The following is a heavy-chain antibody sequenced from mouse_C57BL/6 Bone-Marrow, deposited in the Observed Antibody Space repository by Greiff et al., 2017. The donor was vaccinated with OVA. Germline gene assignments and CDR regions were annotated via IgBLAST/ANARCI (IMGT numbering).Heavy chain of an antibody. V-gene: IGHV14-1*01. J-gene: IGHJ4*01. CDR3: TPSYGAMDY. CDR2: IDPEDGDT. CDR1: GFNIKDYY. Sequence: EVQLQQSGAELVRPGASVKLSCTASGFNIKDYYMHWVKPRPEQGLEWIGRIDPEDGDTEYAPKLQGKATMTADTSSNTAYLHLSSLTSEDTAVYYCTPSYGAMDYWGQGTSVTVSS. D-gene: IGHD1-1*02.